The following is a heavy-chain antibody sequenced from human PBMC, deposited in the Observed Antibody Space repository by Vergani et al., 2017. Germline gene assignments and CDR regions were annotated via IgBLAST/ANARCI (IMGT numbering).Heavy chain of an antibody. CDR1: GFTSAGYA. J-gene: IGHJ5*02. D-gene: IGHD6-6*01. CDR3: AKDLGTSSGGGWFDP. V-gene: IGHV3-9*02. Sequence: EVQLEESGGGLVLPGRSLRLSCVASGFTSAGYAMHWVRQAPGKGLEWVSGISWNSNSIGYADSVKGRFTISRDNAKNSLYLQMNSLRAEDTALYYCAKDLGTSSGGGWFDPWGQVTLVTVSS. CDR2: ISWNSNSI.